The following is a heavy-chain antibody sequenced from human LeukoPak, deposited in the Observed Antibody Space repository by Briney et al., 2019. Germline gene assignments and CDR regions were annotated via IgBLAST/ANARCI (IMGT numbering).Heavy chain of an antibody. V-gene: IGHV3-21*01. CDR1: GFTFSSYS. CDR2: ISSSSSYI. J-gene: IGHJ4*01. D-gene: IGHD2-15*01. Sequence: GGSLRLSCAASGFTFSSYSMNWVRQAPGKGLEWVSSISSSSSYIYYADSVKGRFTISRDNAKNSLYLQMNSLRAEDTAVYYCARDNLGVAANTYYFGYWGQGTLGTGSS. CDR3: ARDNLGVAANTYYFGY.